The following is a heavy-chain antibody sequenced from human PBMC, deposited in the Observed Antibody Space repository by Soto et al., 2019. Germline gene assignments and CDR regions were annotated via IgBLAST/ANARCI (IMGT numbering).Heavy chain of an antibody. CDR3: ASNEGYCSGGSCLQDDY. D-gene: IGHD2-15*01. CDR1: GGSISSSSYY. J-gene: IGHJ4*02. Sequence: QLQLQESGPGLVKPSETLSLTCTVSGGSISSSSYYWGWIRQPPGKGLEWIGSIYYSGSTYYNPALTSRVTISVDTSKNQFSLKLSSVTAADTAVYYCASNEGYCSGGSCLQDDYWGQGTLVTVSS. CDR2: IYYSGST. V-gene: IGHV4-39*01.